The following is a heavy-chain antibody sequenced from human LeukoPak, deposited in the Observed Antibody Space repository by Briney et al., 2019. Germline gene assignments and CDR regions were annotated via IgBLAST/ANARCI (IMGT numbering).Heavy chain of an antibody. CDR2: ISSSGSYI. V-gene: IGHV3-21*01. Sequence: GGSLRLSCAASGFTFSSYSMNWVRQAPGKGLEWVSSISSSGSYIYNADSVKGRFTISRDNAKNSLYLQMNSLRAEDTDVYYCARALAVAGTDWYFDLWGRGTLVTVPS. D-gene: IGHD6-19*01. CDR1: GFTFSSYS. CDR3: ARALAVAGTDWYFDL. J-gene: IGHJ2*01.